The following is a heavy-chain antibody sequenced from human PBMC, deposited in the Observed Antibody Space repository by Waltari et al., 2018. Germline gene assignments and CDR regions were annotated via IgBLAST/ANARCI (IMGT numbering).Heavy chain of an antibody. CDR3: AKWSKDDDY. D-gene: IGHD3-3*01. Sequence: QVQLVESGGGVVQPGGSLRLSCAASGFSFSLAGMHWVRQAPGKGREWVAFIRYGGSDKYYGDSVKGRFTISRDNPKKTLYLEMNSLRAEDTAVYYCAKWSKDDDYWGQGTLVTVSS. J-gene: IGHJ4*02. CDR2: IRYGGSDK. CDR1: GFSFSLAG. V-gene: IGHV3-30*02.